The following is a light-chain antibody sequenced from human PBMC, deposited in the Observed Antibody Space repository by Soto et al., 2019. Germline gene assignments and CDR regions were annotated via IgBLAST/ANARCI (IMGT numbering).Light chain of an antibody. V-gene: IGKV3-11*01. CDR1: QNVGHN. J-gene: IGKJ4*01. CDR2: TAS. Sequence: EMVLTQSPATLSLSPGESATLSCGASQNVGHNFAWYQQKSGQPPRLLIHTASSRATGIPARFSGSGSRTDSPPPNTSLELKYFEIFYCRELRGCPRPTFGGGTRV. CDR3: RELRGCPRPT.